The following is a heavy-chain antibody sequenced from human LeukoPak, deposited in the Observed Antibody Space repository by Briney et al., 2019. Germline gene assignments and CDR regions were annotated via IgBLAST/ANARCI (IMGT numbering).Heavy chain of an antibody. D-gene: IGHD1-1*01. CDR3: ARATLGGSRTGPRYYYYYYMDV. V-gene: IGHV1-69*05. CDR2: IIPIFGTA. J-gene: IGHJ6*03. Sequence: SVKVSCKASGGTFSSYAISWVRQAPGQGLEWMGGIIPIFGTANYAQKFQGRVTITTDESTSTAYMELSSLRSEDTAVYYCARATLGGSRTGPRYYYYYYMDVWGKGTTVTVSS. CDR1: GGTFSSYA.